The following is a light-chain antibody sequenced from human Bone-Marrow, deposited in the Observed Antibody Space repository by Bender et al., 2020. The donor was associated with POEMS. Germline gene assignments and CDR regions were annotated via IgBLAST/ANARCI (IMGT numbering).Light chain of an antibody. V-gene: IGLV2-8*01. CDR1: SSDVGGYNS. CDR2: EVF. CDR3: SSYTGSNTLGGV. J-gene: IGLJ3*02. Sequence: QSALTQPPSASGSPGQSVTISCTGTSSDVGGYNSVSWYQQHPGKAPKLMVYEVFKRPSGVPDRFSGSKSANTASLTVSGLQAEDEADYYCSSYTGSNTLGGVFGGGTKLTVL.